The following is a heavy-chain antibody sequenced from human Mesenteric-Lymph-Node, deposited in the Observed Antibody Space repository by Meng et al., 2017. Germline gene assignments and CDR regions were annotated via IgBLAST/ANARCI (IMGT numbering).Heavy chain of an antibody. CDR1: GGSVSGDF. CDR3: ARDRMVRGVIISSYYYYGMDV. CDR2: ISYDGSNK. V-gene: IGHV3-30*04. J-gene: IGHJ6*02. D-gene: IGHD3-10*01. Sequence: GGSLRLSCTVSGGSVSGDFYWTWIRLPPGKGLEWVAVISYDGSNKYYADSVKGRFTISRDNSKNTLYLQMNSLRAEDTAVYYCARDRMVRGVIISSYYYYGMDVWGQGTTVTVSS.